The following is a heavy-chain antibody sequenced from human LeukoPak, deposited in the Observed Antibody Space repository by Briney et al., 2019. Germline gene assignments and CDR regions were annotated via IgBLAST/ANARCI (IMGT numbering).Heavy chain of an antibody. CDR1: GFTFSSYA. CDR2: ISGGGGAT. V-gene: IGHV3-23*01. Sequence: PGGSLRLSCAASGFTFSSYAMSWVRQAPGKGLEWVSAISGGGGATFYADSVKGRFTISRDNSKNTLYLQMNGLRAEDTAVYYCAKDFVTDYYDSSGYFSDYWGQGTLVTVSS. J-gene: IGHJ4*02. D-gene: IGHD3-22*01. CDR3: AKDFVTDYYDSSGYFSDY.